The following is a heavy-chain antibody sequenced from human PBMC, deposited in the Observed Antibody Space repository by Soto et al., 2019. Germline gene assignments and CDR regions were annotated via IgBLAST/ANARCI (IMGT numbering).Heavy chain of an antibody. CDR2: IHYTGSI. Sequence: WTWIRQPPGKGLDWIGYIHYTGSIMYNPSFKSRLTMAVDTTKNQFSLQLTSVTAADTAVYFCAREDDGGDRDYYGLDVWGQGTTVTVSS. D-gene: IGHD2-21*02. J-gene: IGHJ6*02. CDR3: AREDDGGDRDYYGLDV. V-gene: IGHV4-30-4*08.